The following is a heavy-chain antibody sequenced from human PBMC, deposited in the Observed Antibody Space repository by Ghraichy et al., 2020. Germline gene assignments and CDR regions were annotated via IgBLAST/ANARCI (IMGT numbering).Heavy chain of an antibody. CDR2: ISSSGSSI. V-gene: IGHV3-11*01. D-gene: IGHD3-16*01. CDR1: GFTFNDYY. J-gene: IGHJ5*02. CDR3: ATNSGRLELWKEVHH. Sequence: GGSLRLSCAGSGFTFNDYYMSWIRQAPGKGLEWISYISSSGSSIYYADSVSGRFTVSRDNSKNSLFLQMNSMKAEDTAVYYCATNSGRLELWKEVHHWGQGTLVTVSS.